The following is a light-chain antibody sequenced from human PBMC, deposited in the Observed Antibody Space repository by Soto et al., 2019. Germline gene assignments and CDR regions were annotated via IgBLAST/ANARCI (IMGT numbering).Light chain of an antibody. CDR1: SSDVGGYNY. V-gene: IGLV2-14*03. J-gene: IGLJ1*01. Sequence: QSVLTQPASVSGSPGQSITISCTGTSSDVGGYNYVSWYQHHPGKVPQLMIYDVSNRPSGVSNRFSGSKSGNTASLTISGRQAEDEADYYCSSYTSSNTYVFGTGTKLTVL. CDR3: SSYTSSNTYV. CDR2: DVS.